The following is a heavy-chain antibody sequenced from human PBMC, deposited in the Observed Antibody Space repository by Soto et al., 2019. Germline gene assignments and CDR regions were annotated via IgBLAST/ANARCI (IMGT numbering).Heavy chain of an antibody. CDR3: ARVYSGSYSDS. CDR1: GGSIRSNNR. Sequence: QVQLQESGPGLVKPSGTLSLTCAVSGGSIRSNNRWSWVRQPPGKGLEGIGEIFHSGSTNYNPSLKTRVTISVDESKIQFSLKVTSVTAADTAVYYCARVYSGSYSDSWGQGTLVTVSS. D-gene: IGHD1-26*01. CDR2: IFHSGST. V-gene: IGHV4-4*02. J-gene: IGHJ4*02.